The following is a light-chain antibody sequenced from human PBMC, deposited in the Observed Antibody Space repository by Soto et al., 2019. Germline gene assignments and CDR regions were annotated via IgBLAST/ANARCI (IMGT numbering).Light chain of an antibody. CDR1: SGHSSYA. Sequence: QLVLTQSPSASASLGASVKLTCTLSSGHSSYAIAWHQQQPEKGPRYLMKLNSDGSHSKGDGIPDRFSGSSSGAERYLTISGLQSVDEADYYCQTWGTGIVVFGGGTKLTVL. J-gene: IGLJ2*01. CDR3: QTWGTGIVV. V-gene: IGLV4-69*01. CDR2: LNSDGSH.